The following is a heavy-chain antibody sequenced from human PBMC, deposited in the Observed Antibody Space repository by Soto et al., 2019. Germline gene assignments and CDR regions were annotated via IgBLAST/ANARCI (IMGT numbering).Heavy chain of an antibody. D-gene: IGHD1-26*01. Sequence: SSETLSLTCTVSGGSISSYYWSWIRQPPGKGLEWIGYIYYSGSTNYNPSLKSRVTISLDTSKNQFSLKLTSVTAADTAVYFCARGRSGSYPFDYWGLGTLVTVSS. CDR3: ARGRSGSYPFDY. CDR2: IYYSGST. V-gene: IGHV4-59*01. CDR1: GGSISSYY. J-gene: IGHJ4*02.